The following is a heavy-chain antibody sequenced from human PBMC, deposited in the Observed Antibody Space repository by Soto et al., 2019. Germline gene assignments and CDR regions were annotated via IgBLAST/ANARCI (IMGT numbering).Heavy chain of an antibody. J-gene: IGHJ4*02. Sequence: GVSLRHSCHVSGFTFGSSAMSWVRQAPGKGLEWVALVQSNHVTYYADSVRGRFTVSRDNSKNTLYLQMDSLRVEDTALYYCAKWLRGGSYYCDFWGQGAMVTVSS. D-gene: IGHD3-10*01. CDR2: VQSNHVT. V-gene: IGHV3-23*01. CDR1: GFTFGSSA. CDR3: AKWLRGGSYYCDF.